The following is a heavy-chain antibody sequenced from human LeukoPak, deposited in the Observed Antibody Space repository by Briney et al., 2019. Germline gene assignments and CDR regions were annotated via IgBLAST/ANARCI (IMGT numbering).Heavy chain of an antibody. CDR3: ARTGSGYDFRYWYYYYGMDV. J-gene: IGHJ6*02. D-gene: IGHD5-12*01. CDR1: GYTFTSYD. V-gene: IGHV1-8*01. Sequence: ASVKVSCKASGYTFTSYDINWVRQATGQGLEWMGWMNPNSGNTGYAQKFQGRVTMTRNTSISTAYMELSSLRSEDTAVYYCARTGSGYDFRYWYYYYGMDVWGQGTTVTVSS. CDR2: MNPNSGNT.